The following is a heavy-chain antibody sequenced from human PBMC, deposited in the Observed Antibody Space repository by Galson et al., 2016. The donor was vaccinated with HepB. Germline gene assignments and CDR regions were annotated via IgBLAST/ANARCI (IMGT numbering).Heavy chain of an antibody. CDR2: IHYSGNT. CDR1: GGSISSGGDY. CDR3: AGTLWFGELVFAY. V-gene: IGHV4-31*03. J-gene: IGHJ4*02. Sequence: TLSLTCTVSGGSISSGGDYWSWIRHHPGKGLEWIGYIHYSGNTDYNPALKSRVKISVDTSKNQFSLKMSYVTAADPAVYFCAGTLWFGELVFAYWGQGTLVTVSS. D-gene: IGHD3-10*01.